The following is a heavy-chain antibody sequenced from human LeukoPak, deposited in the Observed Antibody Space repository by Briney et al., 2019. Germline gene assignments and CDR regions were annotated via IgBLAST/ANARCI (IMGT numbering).Heavy chain of an antibody. CDR1: GFTFSSYA. Sequence: PGRTLRLSCAASGFTFSSYAMHWVRQAPGKGLEWVSGISWNSGSIGYADSVKGRFTISRDNAKNSLYLQMNSLRAEDTAVYYCARVPGEQLVPYYYYYYMDVWGKGTTVTVSS. CDR3: ARVPGEQLVPYYYYYYMDV. CDR2: ISWNSGSI. D-gene: IGHD6-6*01. V-gene: IGHV3-9*01. J-gene: IGHJ6*03.